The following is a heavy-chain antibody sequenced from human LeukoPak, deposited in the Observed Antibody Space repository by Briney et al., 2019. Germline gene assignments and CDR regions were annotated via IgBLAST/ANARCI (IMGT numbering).Heavy chain of an antibody. D-gene: IGHD6-13*01. CDR1: GGSFSGYY. V-gene: IGHV4-34*01. J-gene: IGHJ4*02. Sequence: PSETLSLTCAVYGGSFSGYYWSWIRQPPGKGLEWIGEINHSGSTNYNPSLKSRVTISVDTSKNQFSLKLSSVTAADTAVYYCARSQAAAAPFDYWGQGTLVTVSS. CDR3: ARSQAAAAPFDY. CDR2: INHSGST.